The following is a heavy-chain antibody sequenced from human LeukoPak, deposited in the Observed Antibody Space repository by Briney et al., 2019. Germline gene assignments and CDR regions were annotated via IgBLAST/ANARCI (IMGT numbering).Heavy chain of an antibody. CDR1: GFTVSSNY. CDR3: ARSDDILTGYGFDY. D-gene: IGHD3-9*01. CDR2: IYSGGST. V-gene: IGHV3-53*04. Sequence: GGSLRLSCAASGFTVSSNYMSWVRQAPGKGLEWVSVIYSGGSTYYADSVKGRSTISRHNSKNTLYLQMNSLRAEDTAVYYCARSDDILTGYGFDYWGQGTLVTVSS. J-gene: IGHJ4*02.